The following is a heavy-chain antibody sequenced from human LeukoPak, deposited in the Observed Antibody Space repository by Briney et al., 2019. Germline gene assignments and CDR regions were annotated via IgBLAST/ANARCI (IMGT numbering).Heavy chain of an antibody. D-gene: IGHD3-9*01. V-gene: IGHV1-8*03. Sequence: ASVKVSCKASGYTFTSYDINWVRQATGQGLEWMGWMNPNSGNTGYAQKFQGRVTITRNTSISTAYMELRSLRSDDTAVYYCARGGSHYDILTGYYYYFDYWGQGTLVTVSS. CDR3: ARGGSHYDILTGYYYYFDY. J-gene: IGHJ4*02. CDR2: MNPNSGNT. CDR1: GYTFTSYD.